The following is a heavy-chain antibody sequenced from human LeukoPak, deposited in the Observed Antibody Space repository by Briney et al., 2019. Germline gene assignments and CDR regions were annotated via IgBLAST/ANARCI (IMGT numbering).Heavy chain of an antibody. CDR3: ARGPYTKNIIWSGYRGYFDY. CDR2: MNPNSGNT. V-gene: IGHV1-8*01. Sequence: GASAKVSCKASGYAFTSFDINWVRQATGQGPEWMGYMNPNSGNTGYTQKFQGRVTMTRDTSISTAYMELSSLRSEDTAVYYCARGPYTKNIIWSGYRGYFDYWGQGTLVTVSS. D-gene: IGHD3-3*01. J-gene: IGHJ4*02. CDR1: GYAFTSFD.